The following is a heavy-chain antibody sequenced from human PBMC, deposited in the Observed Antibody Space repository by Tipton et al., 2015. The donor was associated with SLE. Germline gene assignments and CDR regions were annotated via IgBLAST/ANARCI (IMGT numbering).Heavy chain of an antibody. CDR3: ARGTFSLLGIEAD. CDR2: IYHTGST. V-gene: IGHV4-59*04. J-gene: IGHJ4*02. Sequence: TLSLTCTVSGGSVNTFYWSWIRQPPGKGLEWIGSIYHTGSTYPNPSLKSRVTISVDTSNNQFSLKLHSVTAADTAVYYCARGTFSLLGIEADWGRGTLVTVSS. CDR1: GGSVNTFY. D-gene: IGHD2-15*01.